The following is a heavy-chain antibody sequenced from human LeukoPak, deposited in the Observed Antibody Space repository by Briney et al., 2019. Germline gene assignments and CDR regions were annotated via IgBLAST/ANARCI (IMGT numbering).Heavy chain of an antibody. CDR1: GGSISSYY. CDR2: IYTSGST. J-gene: IGHJ3*02. V-gene: IGHV4-4*07. CDR3: ARGPARGVIITLDAFDI. Sequence: PSETLSLTCTVSGGSISSYYWSWIRQPAGKGLEWIGRIYTSGSTNYNPSLKSRVTMSVDTSKNQFSLKLSSVTAADTDVYYCARGPARGVIITLDAFDIWGQGTMVTVSS. D-gene: IGHD3-10*01.